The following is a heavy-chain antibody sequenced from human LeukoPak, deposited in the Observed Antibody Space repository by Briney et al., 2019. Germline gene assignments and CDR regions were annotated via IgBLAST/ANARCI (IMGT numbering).Heavy chain of an antibody. Sequence: GESPKISCKGSGYSFTSYWIGWVRQMPGKGLEWMGIIYPGDSDTRYSPSFQGQVTISADKSISTAYLQWSSLKASDTAMYYCALTGYDSSGYYWYYFDYWGQGTLVTVSS. D-gene: IGHD3-22*01. J-gene: IGHJ4*02. CDR2: IYPGDSDT. V-gene: IGHV5-51*01. CDR1: GYSFTSYW. CDR3: ALTGYDSSGYYWYYFDY.